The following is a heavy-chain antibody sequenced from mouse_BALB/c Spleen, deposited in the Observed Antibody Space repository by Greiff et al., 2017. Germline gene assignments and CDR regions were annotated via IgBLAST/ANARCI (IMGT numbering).Heavy chain of an antibody. CDR2: IDPETGGT. D-gene: IGHD1-1*01. CDR1: GYTFTDYE. Sequence: VQLQQSGAELVRPGASVTLSCKASGYTFTDYEMHWVKQTPVHGLEWIGAIDPETGGTAYNQKFKGKATLTADKSSSTAYMELRSLTSEDSAVYYCTRSYGSSSYYYAMDYWGQGTSVTVSS. CDR3: TRSYGSSSYYYAMDY. J-gene: IGHJ4*01. V-gene: IGHV1-15*01.